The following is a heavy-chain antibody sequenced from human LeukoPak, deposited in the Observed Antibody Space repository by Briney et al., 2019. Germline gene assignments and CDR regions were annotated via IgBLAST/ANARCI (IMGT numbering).Heavy chain of an antibody. Sequence: GGSLRLSCAASGFTFSSYAMSWVRQAPGKGLEWVSAISGSGGSTYYADSVKGRFTISRDNSKNTLYLQMNSLRAKDTAVYYCAAGTDYYGSGSPHDYWGQGTLVTVS. D-gene: IGHD3-10*01. CDR1: GFTFSSYA. J-gene: IGHJ4*02. CDR2: ISGSGGST. CDR3: AAGTDYYGSGSPHDY. V-gene: IGHV3-23*01.